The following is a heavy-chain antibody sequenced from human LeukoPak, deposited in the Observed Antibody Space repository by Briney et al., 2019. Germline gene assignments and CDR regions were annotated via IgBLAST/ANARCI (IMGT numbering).Heavy chain of an antibody. D-gene: IGHD6-19*01. CDR3: AKIVLSVAGTGVRYFDY. J-gene: IGHJ4*02. CDR2: ISGSGGST. CDR1: GFTFSSCA. V-gene: IGHV3-23*01. Sequence: GGSLRLSCAASGFTFSSCAMSWVRQAPGKGLEWVSAISGSGGSTYYADSVKGRFTISRDNAKKTLYLQMNSLRAEDTAVYYCAKIVLSVAGTGVRYFDYWGQGTLVTVSS.